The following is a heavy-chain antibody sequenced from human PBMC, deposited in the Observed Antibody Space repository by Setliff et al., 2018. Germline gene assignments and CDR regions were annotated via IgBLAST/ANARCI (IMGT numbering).Heavy chain of an antibody. V-gene: IGHV3-23*01. Sequence: PGGSLRLSCAASGFTFNTYAMSWVRQPPGKGLEWVSSISDTALGIYYADSVRGRFTISRDNSKKTLYLQMNSLRAEDTAVYYRVKDVVGYSSTWPKRDYFDYWGQGTLVTVSS. CDR3: VKDVVGYSSTWPKRDYFDY. J-gene: IGHJ4*02. CDR2: ISDTALGI. D-gene: IGHD6-13*01. CDR1: GFTFNTYA.